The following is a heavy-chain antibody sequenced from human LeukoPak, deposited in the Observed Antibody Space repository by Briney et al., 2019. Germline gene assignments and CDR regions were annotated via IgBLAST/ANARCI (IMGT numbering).Heavy chain of an antibody. CDR2: IYSGGNT. V-gene: IGHV3-53*01. D-gene: IGHD3-10*01. J-gene: IGHJ6*02. CDR3: ARDHITMIRGVSYYYYGMDV. CDR1: GFPISTNY. Sequence: GGSLRLSCAASGFPISTNYMSWVRQAPGKGPEWVSIIYSGGNTFYADSVKGRFTISRDSSKNTLFFQMISLRAEDTAVYYCARDHITMIRGVSYYYYGMDVWGQGTTVTVSS.